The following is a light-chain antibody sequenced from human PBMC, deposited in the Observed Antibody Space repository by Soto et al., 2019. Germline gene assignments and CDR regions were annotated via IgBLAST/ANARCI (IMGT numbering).Light chain of an antibody. CDR1: SSDVGGYNY. V-gene: IGLV2-8*01. J-gene: IGLJ2*01. CDR2: EVS. Sequence: QSVLTQPPSASGSPGQSVTISCTGTSSDVGGYNYVSWYQQHPGKAPKLMIYEVSKRPSGVPDRFSGSKSGNTASLTVSGLQAEDEADYYCSSYAGSNVVFGGGTKLPS. CDR3: SSYAGSNVV.